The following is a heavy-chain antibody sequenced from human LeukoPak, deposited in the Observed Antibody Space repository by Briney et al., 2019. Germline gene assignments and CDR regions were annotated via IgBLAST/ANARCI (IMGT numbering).Heavy chain of an antibody. J-gene: IGHJ4*02. Sequence: GASVKVSCKASGYTFTSYGISWVRQAPGQGLEWMGWISAYNGNTNYAQKLQGRVTMTTDTSTSTAYVELRSLRSDDTAVYYCARVDSSSGWSGGDYFDYWGQGTLVTVSS. D-gene: IGHD6-19*01. CDR3: ARVDSSSGWSGGDYFDY. CDR2: ISAYNGNT. V-gene: IGHV1-18*01. CDR1: GYTFTSYG.